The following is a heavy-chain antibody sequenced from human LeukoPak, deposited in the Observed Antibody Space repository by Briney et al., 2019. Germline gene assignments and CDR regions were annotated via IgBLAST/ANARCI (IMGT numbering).Heavy chain of an antibody. CDR3: ARGAYGETYSSSSWFDP. Sequence: PGGSLRLSCAASGFTFSSYWMSWVRQAPGKGLEWVAVISYDGSNKYYADSVKGRFTISRDNSKNTLYLQMNSLRAEDTAVYCCARGAYGETYSSSSWFDPWGQGTLVTVSS. CDR2: ISYDGSNK. J-gene: IGHJ5*02. V-gene: IGHV3-30*01. CDR1: GFTFSSYW. D-gene: IGHD6-6*01.